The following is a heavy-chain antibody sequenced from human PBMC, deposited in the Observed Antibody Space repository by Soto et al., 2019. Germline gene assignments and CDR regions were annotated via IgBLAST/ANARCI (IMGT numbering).Heavy chain of an antibody. CDR2: IILPFGTP. J-gene: IGHJ4*02. CDR1: GGTFSNYA. D-gene: IGHD3-22*01. CDR3: ASGPDYEGYFDD. Sequence: QVRPVQSGAEVKKPGSSVKVSCKASGGTFSNYAIGWVRQAPGQGLEWMGVIILPFGTPNYAQKFQGAVTITTDESMTTVYIEVSGLRSEDTAVYYCASGPDYEGYFDDLGRGTLVTVTS. V-gene: IGHV1-69*05.